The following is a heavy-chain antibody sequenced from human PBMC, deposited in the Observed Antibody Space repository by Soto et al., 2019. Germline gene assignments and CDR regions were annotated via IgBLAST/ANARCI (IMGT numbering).Heavy chain of an antibody. Sequence: GGSLRLSCAASGFAFSAYYMSWIRQAPGKGLEWLSYISESGTTIYYADSVKDRFTISRDNAKNSLYLQMNSLRVEDTAVYYCTRSDYDTSGYTDYWGQGTLVTVSS. D-gene: IGHD3-22*01. J-gene: IGHJ4*02. CDR3: TRSDYDTSGYTDY. CDR2: ISESGTTI. CDR1: GFAFSAYY. V-gene: IGHV3-11*01.